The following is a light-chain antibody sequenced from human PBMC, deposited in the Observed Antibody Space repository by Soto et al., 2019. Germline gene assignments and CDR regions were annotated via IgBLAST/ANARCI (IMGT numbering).Light chain of an antibody. CDR3: QSYDNSLKMV. CDR2: DDS. Sequence: SYVMTQPPSVSVAPGQTAKISCGGNNIGSKSVHWYQQKPGQAPVLVIYDDSDRPSGIPERFSGSNSGTSASLAITGLQAEDEADYYCQSYDNSLKMVFGGGTKLTVL. CDR1: NIGSKS. V-gene: IGLV3-21*02. J-gene: IGLJ2*01.